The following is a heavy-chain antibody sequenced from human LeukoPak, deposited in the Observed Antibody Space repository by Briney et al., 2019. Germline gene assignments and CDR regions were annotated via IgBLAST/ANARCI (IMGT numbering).Heavy chain of an antibody. D-gene: IGHD3-10*01. J-gene: IGHJ5*02. Sequence: SETLSLTCTVSGGSITSGRYYWGWIRQPPGKGLEWIGTIYYSGSTNYNPSLKSRVTISVDTSKNQFSLKLSSVTAADTAVYYCAREFVYYGSGSYYNHWFDPWGQGTLVTVSS. CDR3: AREFVYYGSGSYYNHWFDP. CDR1: GGSITSGRYY. V-gene: IGHV4-39*07. CDR2: IYYSGST.